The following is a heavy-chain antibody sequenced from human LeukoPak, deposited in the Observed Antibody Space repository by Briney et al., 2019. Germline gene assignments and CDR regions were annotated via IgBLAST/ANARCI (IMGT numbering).Heavy chain of an antibody. CDR2: IWYDGSNK. Sequence: GRSLRLSCAASGFTFSSYGMHWVRQAPGKGLEWVAVIWYDGSNKYYADSVKGRFTISRDNPKNTLYLQMNSLRAEDTAVYYCARDIGRDYYYGMDVWGQGTTVTVSS. CDR3: ARDIGRDYYYGMDV. J-gene: IGHJ6*02. CDR1: GFTFSSYG. D-gene: IGHD1-26*01. V-gene: IGHV3-33*01.